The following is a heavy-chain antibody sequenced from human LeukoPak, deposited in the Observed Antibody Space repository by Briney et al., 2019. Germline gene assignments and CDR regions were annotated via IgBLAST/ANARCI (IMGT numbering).Heavy chain of an antibody. J-gene: IGHJ4*02. CDR2: ISGSGGRI. Sequence: GGSLRLSCAASGFTFSSYSMNWVRQAPGKGLEWVSAISGSGGRIYYGASVKGRFTISRDNSKNTLNLQMNSLRAEDTAVYYCATSKYSGSYWGQGTLVTVSS. D-gene: IGHD1-26*01. V-gene: IGHV3-23*01. CDR3: ATSKYSGSY. CDR1: GFTFSSYS.